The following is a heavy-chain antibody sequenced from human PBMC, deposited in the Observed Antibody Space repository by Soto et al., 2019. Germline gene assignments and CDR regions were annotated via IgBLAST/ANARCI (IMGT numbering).Heavy chain of an antibody. J-gene: IGHJ6*02. CDR3: ARGKCCSGGSCFREVSYYYYGMEV. V-gene: IGHV1-69*13. CDR2: IIPIFGTA. Sequence: GASVKLSCKASGGTFSSYAISWVRQAPGQGLEWMGGIIPIFGTANYAQKFQGRVTITADESTSTAYMELSSLRSEETAVYYCARGKCCSGGSCFREVSYYYYGMEVWGQGTKVTVSS. D-gene: IGHD2-15*01. CDR1: GGTFSSYA.